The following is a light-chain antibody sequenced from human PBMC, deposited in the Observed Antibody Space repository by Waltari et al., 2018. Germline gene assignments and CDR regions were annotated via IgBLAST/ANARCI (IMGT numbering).Light chain of an antibody. V-gene: IGKV1-5*03. CDR2: RAS. CDR3: QQSHTYPIT. J-gene: IGKJ3*01. Sequence: DIQVTQFPSILSASVGDRVTITCRASQTIGASLAWYQQKPGNAPRLLIHRASSLQSGAPLRFSGSGSGTEFNLTISSLQPDDFAIYHCQQSHTYPITFGPGTTVDIQ. CDR1: QTIGAS.